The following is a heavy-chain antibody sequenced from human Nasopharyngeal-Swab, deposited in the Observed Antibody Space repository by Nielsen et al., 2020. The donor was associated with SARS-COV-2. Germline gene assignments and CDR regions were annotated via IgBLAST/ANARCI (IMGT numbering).Heavy chain of an antibody. Sequence: SETLSLTCTVSGDSGISSYWSWLRQTPGKGLEWIGYNYQNGYTNYNPSLKSRITMSIETSRKQFSLRLRSATAADTAMYYCAKEGEGGPNYFEFWGQGNLVTVSS. D-gene: IGHD3-10*01. CDR1: GDSGISSY. J-gene: IGHJ4*02. CDR3: AKEGEGGPNYFEF. V-gene: IGHV4-59*02. CDR2: NYQNGYT.